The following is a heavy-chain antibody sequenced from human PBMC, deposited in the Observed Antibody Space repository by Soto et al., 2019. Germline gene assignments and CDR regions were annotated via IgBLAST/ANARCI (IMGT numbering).Heavy chain of an antibody. J-gene: IGHJ4*02. CDR1: GFTFSSYA. CDR3: AKMGIVVVVGATFDFDY. V-gene: IGHV3-30-3*02. D-gene: IGHD2-15*01. Sequence: QVQLVESGGGVVQPGRSLRLSCAASGFTFSSYAMHWVRQAPGKGLEWVAVISYDGSNKYYADSVKGRFTISRDNSKNTLYLQMNSLRAEDTAVYYCAKMGIVVVVGATFDFDYWGQGTLVTVSS. CDR2: ISYDGSNK.